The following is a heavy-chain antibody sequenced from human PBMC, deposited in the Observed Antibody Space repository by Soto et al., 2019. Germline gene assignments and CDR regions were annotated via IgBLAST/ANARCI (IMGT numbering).Heavy chain of an antibody. CDR2: IYSSGST. Sequence: SETLSLTCTVSGGAISTYYWTWIRQTAGKGVAWIGRIYSSGSTKYNPALQSRVTMSLDTSNNQFSLRLTSVTAADTAVYYCARGQRFSDWFDPWGQGTLVTVS. CDR3: ARGQRFSDWFDP. D-gene: IGHD3-3*01. J-gene: IGHJ5*02. V-gene: IGHV4-4*07. CDR1: GGAISTYY.